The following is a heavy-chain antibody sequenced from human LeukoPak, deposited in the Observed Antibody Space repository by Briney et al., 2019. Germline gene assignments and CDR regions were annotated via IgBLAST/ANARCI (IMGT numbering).Heavy chain of an antibody. Sequence: ASVKVSCKASGGSFSSYVITWVRQAPGQGLEWMGRIIPVLGVSNFAQKFQGRVTITADESTSTAYMELSSLRSEDTAVYYCARGRAPLVRDAFDIWGQGTMVTVSS. CDR2: IIPVLGVS. V-gene: IGHV1-69*04. CDR1: GGSFSSYV. D-gene: IGHD6-6*01. CDR3: ARGRAPLVRDAFDI. J-gene: IGHJ3*02.